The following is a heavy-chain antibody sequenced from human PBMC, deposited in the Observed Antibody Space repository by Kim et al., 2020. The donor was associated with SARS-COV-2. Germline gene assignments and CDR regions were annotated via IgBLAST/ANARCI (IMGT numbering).Heavy chain of an antibody. CDR1: GFTFSSYG. J-gene: IGHJ5*02. Sequence: GGSLRLSCAASGFTFSSYGMHWVRQAPGKGLEWVAVISYDGSNKYYADSVKGRFTISRDNSKNTLYLQMNSLRAEDTAVYYCARDGTYRAVWFGELLYWWFDPWGQGTLV. V-gene: IGHV3-33*05. CDR2: ISYDGSNK. CDR3: ARDGTYRAVWFGELLYWWFDP. D-gene: IGHD3-10*01.